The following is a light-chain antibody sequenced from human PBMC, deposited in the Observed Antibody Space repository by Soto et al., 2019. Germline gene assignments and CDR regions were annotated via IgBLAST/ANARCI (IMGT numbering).Light chain of an antibody. V-gene: IGKV1-6*01. CDR1: QAIRTA. Sequence: SQLPQYPSSLYASLGDRLTMTCRASQAIRTALGWYPQKPGKVPKLLIYAASILQSGVPSRFSGSGSGTDFTLTISSLQPEDFATYYCLLDSSYFCAFGQGTKV. CDR2: AAS. J-gene: IGKJ1*01. CDR3: LLDSSYFCA.